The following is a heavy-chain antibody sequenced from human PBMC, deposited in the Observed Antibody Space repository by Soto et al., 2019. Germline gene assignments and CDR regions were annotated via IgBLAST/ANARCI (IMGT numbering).Heavy chain of an antibody. CDR2: ISSSSSYT. V-gene: IGHV3-11*06. CDR1: GFTFSDYY. Sequence: QVQLVESGGGLVKPGGSLRLSCAASGFTFSDYYMSWIRQAPGKGLEWVSYISSSSSYTNYADSVKGRFTISRDNAKNSRYLQMNSLRAEDTAVYYCAGYYYGSGSYPDYWGQGTLVTVSS. D-gene: IGHD3-10*01. CDR3: AGYYYGSGSYPDY. J-gene: IGHJ4*02.